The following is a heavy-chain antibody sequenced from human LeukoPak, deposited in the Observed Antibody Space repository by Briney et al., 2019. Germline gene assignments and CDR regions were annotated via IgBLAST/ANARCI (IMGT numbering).Heavy chain of an antibody. J-gene: IGHJ4*02. Sequence: WAAVNVSCMASVYTFTSYYMHWVRQAPGQGLAGMGIINPSGGSTSYAQKFQGRVTMTRDTPTSTVYMELSSMRSEDTAVYCCAKDWNDILAGYYRTRPTSYYFEYWGQGTLVNVSS. CDR2: INPSGGST. V-gene: IGHV1-46*01. CDR1: VYTFTSYY. CDR3: AKDWNDILAGYYRTRPTSYYFEY. D-gene: IGHD3-9*01.